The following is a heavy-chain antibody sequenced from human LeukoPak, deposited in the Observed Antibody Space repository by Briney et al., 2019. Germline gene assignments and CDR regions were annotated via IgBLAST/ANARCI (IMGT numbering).Heavy chain of an antibody. CDR1: GGTFSSYT. V-gene: IGHV1-69*02. Sequence: SVKVSCKTSGGTFSSYTISWVRQAPGQGLEWMGRIIPILGIANYAQKLQGRVTMTTDTSTSTAYMELRSLRSDDTAVYYCARGGVTTAEVDYWGQGTLVTVSS. CDR3: ARGGVTTAEVDY. J-gene: IGHJ4*02. CDR2: IIPILGIA. D-gene: IGHD4-11*01.